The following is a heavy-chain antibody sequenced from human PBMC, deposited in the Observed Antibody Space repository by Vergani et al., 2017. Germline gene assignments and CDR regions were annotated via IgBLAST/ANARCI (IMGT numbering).Heavy chain of an antibody. CDR3: ARGGVVGSTGRTFEF. Sequence: EVQLLESGGGLAQPGGSLRLSCEASGFTFRNYAMTWVRQAQGKGLEWVSIIRNNGGTTYYADSVKGRFTISRDNAKNSVFLQINGLRAEDTAVYYCARGGVVGSTGRTFEFWGQGTTVTVSS. CDR2: IRNNGGTT. V-gene: IGHV3-23*01. CDR1: GFTFRNYA. D-gene: IGHD1-26*01. J-gene: IGHJ3*01.